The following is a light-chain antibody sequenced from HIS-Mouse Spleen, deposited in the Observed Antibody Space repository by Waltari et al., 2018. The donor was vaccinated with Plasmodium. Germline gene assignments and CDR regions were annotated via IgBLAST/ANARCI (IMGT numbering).Light chain of an antibody. CDR3: QSADSSGTYVV. V-gene: IGLV3-25*03. Sequence: SYELTQPPSVSVSPGQTARITCSGDALPKQYAYWYQQKPGQAPVLVIYKDSERPSGISERFSGSSSGTTGTLTISGVQAEDEADYYCQSADSSGTYVVFGGGTKLTVL. J-gene: IGLJ2*01. CDR1: ALPKQY. CDR2: KDS.